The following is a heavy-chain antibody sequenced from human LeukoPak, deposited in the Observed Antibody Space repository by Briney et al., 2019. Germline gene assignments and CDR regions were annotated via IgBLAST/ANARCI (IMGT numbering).Heavy chain of an antibody. CDR2: IWYDGSNK. D-gene: IGHD3-22*01. J-gene: IGHJ4*02. CDR1: GFTFSSYG. V-gene: IGHV3-33*01. Sequence: GGSLRLSCAASGFTFSSYGMHWVRQAPGKGLEWVAVIWYDGSNKYYADSVKGRFTISRDNSKNTLYLQMNSLRAEDTAAYYCARDHDYYDSSGSMGYWGQGTLVTVSS. CDR3: ARDHDYYDSSGSMGY.